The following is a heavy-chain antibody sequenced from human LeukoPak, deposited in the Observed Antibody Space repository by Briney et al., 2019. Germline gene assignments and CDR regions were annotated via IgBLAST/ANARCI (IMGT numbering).Heavy chain of an antibody. J-gene: IGHJ4*02. CDR1: GFTFDDYA. CDR2: ISWNSGSI. V-gene: IGHV3-9*01. Sequence: GGSLTLSCAASGFTFDDYAIHWVRQAPGKGLEWVSGISWNSGSIGYADSVKGRFTISRDNAKNSLYLQMNSLRAEDTALYYCAKDIARNIAVAGPDYWGQGTLVTVSS. CDR3: AKDIARNIAVAGPDY. D-gene: IGHD6-19*01.